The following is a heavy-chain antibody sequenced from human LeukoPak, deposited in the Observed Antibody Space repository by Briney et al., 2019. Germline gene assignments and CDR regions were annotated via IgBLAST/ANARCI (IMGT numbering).Heavy chain of an antibody. CDR1: GGSISSSSYY. D-gene: IGHD4-17*01. J-gene: IGHJ4*02. Sequence: SETLSLTCTVSGGSISSSSYYWGWIRQPPGKGLEWVGSIYYSRSTYYNPSLKSRVTISVDTSKNQFSLKLSSVTAADTAVYYCARLPTVTFFDYWGQGTLVTVSS. V-gene: IGHV4-39*01. CDR3: ARLPTVTFFDY. CDR2: IYYSRST.